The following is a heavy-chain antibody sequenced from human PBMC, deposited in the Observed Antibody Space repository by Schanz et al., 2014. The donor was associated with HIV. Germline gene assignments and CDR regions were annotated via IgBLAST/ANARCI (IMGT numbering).Heavy chain of an antibody. J-gene: IGHJ4*02. CDR2: IYQSGGT. CDR1: GGSFSGHY. V-gene: IGHV4-34*02. Sequence: QAQLQQWGAGLLKPSETLTLTCVVYGGSFSGHYWSWIRQPPGRGLEWIGEIYQSGGTDYSPSFNSRITISVAASNTPDSLNCSSRTAADTAVYYCARGTDDFPPDSWGQGTQVIVSS. D-gene: IGHD3-3*01. CDR3: ARGTDDFPPDS.